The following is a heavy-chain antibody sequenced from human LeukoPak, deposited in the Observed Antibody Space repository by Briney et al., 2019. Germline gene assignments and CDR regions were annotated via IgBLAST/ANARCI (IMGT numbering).Heavy chain of an antibody. J-gene: IGHJ4*02. CDR3: ARGPNSNWSGLDF. D-gene: IGHD6-6*01. CDR1: GFSFSGHW. Sequence: GGSLRLSCTASGFSFSGHWVHWARQPPGKGLVWVSRISPTGSTTSYADSVKGRFTVSRDNAKNTLYLQVNNLRAEDTAVYYCARGPNSNWSGLDFWGQGTLLTVSS. CDR2: ISPTGSTT. V-gene: IGHV3-74*01.